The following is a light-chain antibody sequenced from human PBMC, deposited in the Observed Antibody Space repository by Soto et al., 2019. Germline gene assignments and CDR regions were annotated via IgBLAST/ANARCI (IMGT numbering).Light chain of an antibody. CDR1: SSDIGGYDY. CDR3: SSFSGSDTPVL. V-gene: IGLV2-14*01. CDR2: EVT. Sequence: QSALTQPASVSGSPGQSITISCSGTSSDIGGYDYVSWYQQHPGKAPKLIIYEVTHGPSGVSHRFSGSKSGNTASLTISGLQAEDEADYYCSSFSGSDTPVLFGGGTKVTVL. J-gene: IGLJ2*01.